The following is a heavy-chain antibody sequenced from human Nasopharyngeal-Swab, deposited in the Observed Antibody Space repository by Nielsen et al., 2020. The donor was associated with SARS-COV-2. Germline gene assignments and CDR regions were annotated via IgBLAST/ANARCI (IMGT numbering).Heavy chain of an antibody. J-gene: IGHJ4*02. V-gene: IGHV4-34*01. CDR3: ARVPLGRVRGVNLFDY. D-gene: IGHD3-10*01. CDR2: INHSGST. Sequence: PGKGLEWIGEINHSGSTNYNPSLKSGVTISVDTSKNQFSLKLSSVTAADPAVYYCARVPLGRVRGVNLFDYWGQGTLVTVSS.